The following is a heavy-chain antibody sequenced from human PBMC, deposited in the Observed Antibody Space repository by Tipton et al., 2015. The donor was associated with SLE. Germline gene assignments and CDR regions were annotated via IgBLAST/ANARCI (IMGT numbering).Heavy chain of an antibody. CDR3: ARLGHSMRRDYYYGMDV. CDR2: ISYDGSNK. D-gene: IGHD6-13*01. Sequence: SLRLSCAASGFTFSSYAMHWVRQAPGKGLEWVAVISYDGSNKYYADSVKGRFTISRDNSKNTLYLQMNSLRAEDTAVYYCARLGHSMRRDYYYGMDVWGQGTTVTVSS. V-gene: IGHV3-30-3*01. CDR1: GFTFSSYA. J-gene: IGHJ6*02.